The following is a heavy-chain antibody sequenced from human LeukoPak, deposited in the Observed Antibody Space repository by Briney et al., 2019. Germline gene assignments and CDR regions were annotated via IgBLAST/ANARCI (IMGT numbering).Heavy chain of an antibody. Sequence: GGSLRLSCAASGFTFSNYWMSWVRQAPGKGLEWVSAISGSGGTIFYADSVKGRFTISRDHSKNTLYLQMNSLRAEDTAVYYCAKVLGSRIAVSDPFDYWGQGTLVTVSS. CDR1: GFTFSNYW. J-gene: IGHJ4*02. CDR2: ISGSGGTI. CDR3: AKVLGSRIAVSDPFDY. V-gene: IGHV3-23*01. D-gene: IGHD2-21*01.